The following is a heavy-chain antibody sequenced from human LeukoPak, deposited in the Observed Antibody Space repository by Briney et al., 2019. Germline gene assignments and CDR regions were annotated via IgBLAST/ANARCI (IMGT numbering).Heavy chain of an antibody. CDR2: INTRSDTV. CDR3: ARDTPFVLRFLEWSRGPFDY. CDR1: GFTFSNFN. J-gene: IGHJ4*02. D-gene: IGHD3-3*01. Sequence: QTGGSLRLSCAASGFTFSNFNMNWVRQAPGKGLQWVSFINTRSDTVYYADSLKGRFTISRDNAKNSLYLQMNSLRAEDTAVYYCARDTPFVLRFLEWSRGPFDYWGQGTLVTVSS. V-gene: IGHV3-48*04.